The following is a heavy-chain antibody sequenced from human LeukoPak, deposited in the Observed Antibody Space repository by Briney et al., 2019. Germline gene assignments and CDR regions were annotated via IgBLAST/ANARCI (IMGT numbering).Heavy chain of an antibody. CDR3: ARDLGGGNYYELSFDP. CDR1: GYSFTSNY. V-gene: IGHV1-46*01. CDR2: IYPRDGST. Sequence: ASVKVSCKASGYSFTSNYIHWVRQAPGQGLEWMGMIYPRDGSTSYAQKFQGRVTMTRDTSTSTVYMELSSLRSEDTAVYYCARDLGGGNYYELSFDPWGQGTLVTVSS. J-gene: IGHJ5*02. D-gene: IGHD3-22*01.